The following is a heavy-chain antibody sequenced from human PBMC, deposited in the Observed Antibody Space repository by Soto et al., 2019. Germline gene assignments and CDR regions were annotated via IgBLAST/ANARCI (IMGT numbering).Heavy chain of an antibody. CDR3: TTDSYITSIIVRFDY. CDR2: VKSKNDGGTT. D-gene: IGHD3-22*01. CDR1: GFTLSNAW. Sequence: GWSLRLSCAASGFTLSNAWINWVRQAPGKGLEWVGRVKSKNDGGTTDFAAPVKGRFAISRDDSKNMVYLEMNSLQTEDTAIYYCTTDSYITSIIVRFDYWGHGTLVTVPQ. V-gene: IGHV3-15*07. J-gene: IGHJ4*01.